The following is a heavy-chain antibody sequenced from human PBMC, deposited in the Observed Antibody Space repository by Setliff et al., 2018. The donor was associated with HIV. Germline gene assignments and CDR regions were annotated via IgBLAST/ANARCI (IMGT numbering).Heavy chain of an antibody. D-gene: IGHD5-12*01. Sequence: ASVKVSCKASGYTFNNYGISWVRQAPGQGLEWMGWINTHSGYTNYAQNVQGRVTVTMDTSTSTAYMELRSLKSDDTAVYYCARGKTWLRFLDYWGQGTLGTVPQ. J-gene: IGHJ4*02. CDR2: INTHSGYT. CDR3: ARGKTWLRFLDY. CDR1: GYTFNNYG. V-gene: IGHV1-18*01.